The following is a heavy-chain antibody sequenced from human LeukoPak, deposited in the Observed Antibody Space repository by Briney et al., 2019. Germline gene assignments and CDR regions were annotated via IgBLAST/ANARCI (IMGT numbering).Heavy chain of an antibody. J-gene: IGHJ4*02. CDR1: GGSISSSSYY. Sequence: SETLSLTCTVSGGSISSSSYYWGWIRQPPGKGPEWIGSIYYSGSTYYNPSLRSRVTISVDTSKNQFSLKLSSVTAADTAVYYCARGNGPFDYWGQGTLVTVSS. V-gene: IGHV4-39*01. CDR2: IYYSGST. CDR3: ARGNGPFDY.